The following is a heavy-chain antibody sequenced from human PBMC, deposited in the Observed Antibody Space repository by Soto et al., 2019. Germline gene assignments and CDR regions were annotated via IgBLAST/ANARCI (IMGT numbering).Heavy chain of an antibody. Sequence: ASVKVSCKASGYTFTSYDINWVRQVTGQGLEWMGWMNPNSGNTGYAQKFQGRVTMTRNTSISTAYMELSSLRSEDTAVYYCARGVSSRITIFGVVKGRTYYGMDVWGQGTTVTVSS. D-gene: IGHD3-3*01. CDR1: GYTFTSYD. J-gene: IGHJ6*02. CDR2: MNPNSGNT. V-gene: IGHV1-8*01. CDR3: ARGVSSRITIFGVVKGRTYYGMDV.